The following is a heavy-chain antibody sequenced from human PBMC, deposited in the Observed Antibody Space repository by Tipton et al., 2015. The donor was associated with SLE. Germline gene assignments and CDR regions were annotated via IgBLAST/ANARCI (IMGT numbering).Heavy chain of an antibody. D-gene: IGHD3-22*01. J-gene: IGHJ4*02. Sequence: SLRLSCAASGFTFSSYWMSWVRQAPGKGLEWVANIKQDGSEKYYVDSVKGRFTISRDNAKNSLYLQMNSLRAEDTAMYYCAREDGDSSGYHFGYFDYWGQGTLVTVSS. V-gene: IGHV3-7*01. CDR1: GFTFSSYW. CDR3: AREDGDSSGYHFGYFDY. CDR2: IKQDGSEK.